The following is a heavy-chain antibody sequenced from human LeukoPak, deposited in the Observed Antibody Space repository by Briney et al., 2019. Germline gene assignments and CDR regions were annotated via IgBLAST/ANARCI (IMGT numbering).Heavy chain of an antibody. CDR3: ARRPQLLWFGELFNWFDP. CDR2: INHSGST. D-gene: IGHD3-10*01. J-gene: IGHJ5*02. CDR1: GGSFSGYY. Sequence: SETLSLTCAVYGGSFSGYYWSWIRQPPGKGLEWIGEINHSGSTNYNPSLKSRVTISVDTSKNQFSLKLSSVTAADTAVYYCARRPQLLWFGELFNWFDPWGQGTLVTVSS. V-gene: IGHV4-34*01.